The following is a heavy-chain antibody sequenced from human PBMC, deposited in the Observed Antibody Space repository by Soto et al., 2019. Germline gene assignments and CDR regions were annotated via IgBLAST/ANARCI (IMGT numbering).Heavy chain of an antibody. V-gene: IGHV3-33*01. D-gene: IGHD6-19*01. Sequence: HPGGSLRLSCAASGFTFSSYGMHWVRQAPGKGLEWVAVIWYDGSNKYYADSVKGRFTISRDNSKNTLYLQMNSLRAEDTAVYYCARVDSGWYHPGDYWGQGTLVTVSS. CDR1: GFTFSSYG. CDR2: IWYDGSNK. J-gene: IGHJ4*02. CDR3: ARVDSGWYHPGDY.